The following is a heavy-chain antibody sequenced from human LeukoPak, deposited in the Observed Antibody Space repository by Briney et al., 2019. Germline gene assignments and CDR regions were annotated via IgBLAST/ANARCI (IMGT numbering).Heavy chain of an antibody. V-gene: IGHV3-74*01. CDR2: INSDGSST. CDR3: ARDWGSCWYYYYYYGMDV. D-gene: IGHD6-19*01. CDR1: GFTFSSYW. J-gene: IGHJ6*02. Sequence: PGGSLRLSCAASGFTFSSYWMHWVRQAPGKGLVWVSRINSDGSSTSYADSVKGRFTISRDNAKNTLDLQMNSLRAEDTALYYCARDWGSCWYYYYYYGMDVWGQGTTVTVSS.